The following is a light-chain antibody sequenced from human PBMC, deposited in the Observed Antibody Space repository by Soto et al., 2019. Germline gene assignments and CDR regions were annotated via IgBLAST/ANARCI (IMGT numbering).Light chain of an antibody. CDR3: ASWDDSLNSFYV. CDR1: SSNVGSNY. Sequence: QLVLTQPPSASGTPGQRVTISCSGSSSNVGSNYVYWYQHVPGAAPKLLIYSGNLRPLGVPDRFSASKSGTSASLAISGLRSEDEADYYCASWDDSLNSFYVFGTGTKVTVL. V-gene: IGLV1-47*02. CDR2: SGN. J-gene: IGLJ1*01.